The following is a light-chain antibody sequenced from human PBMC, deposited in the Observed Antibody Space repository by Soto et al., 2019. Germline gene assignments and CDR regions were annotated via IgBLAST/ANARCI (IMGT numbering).Light chain of an antibody. Sequence: DIEMTQSPFTLSASLGDRVTIXXRDSQTISSWLAWYQQKPGKAPXSLIYDASTLERGVPSRFSGSGCGTEFSITISSLQPDDFATFYCQQYSSFSRTFGQGTKVDI. CDR1: QTISSW. J-gene: IGKJ1*01. CDR2: DAS. CDR3: QQYSSFSRT. V-gene: IGKV1-5*01.